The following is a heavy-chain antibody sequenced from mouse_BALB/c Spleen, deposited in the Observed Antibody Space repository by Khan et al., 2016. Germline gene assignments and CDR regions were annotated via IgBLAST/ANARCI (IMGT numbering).Heavy chain of an antibody. V-gene: IGHV3-2*02. CDR3: ARSDDGDKDAMDY. J-gene: IGHJ4*01. CDR2: ISYSGST. Sequence: EVQLVESGPDLVKPSQSLSLTCTVTGYSITSDYAWNWIRQFPGNRLEWMGYISYSGSTSYNPSLKSRISITRDTSKNQFFLQLNSVTSEDTATYYCARSDDGDKDAMDYWGQGTSVTVSS. CDR1: GYSITSDYA. D-gene: IGHD1-1*01.